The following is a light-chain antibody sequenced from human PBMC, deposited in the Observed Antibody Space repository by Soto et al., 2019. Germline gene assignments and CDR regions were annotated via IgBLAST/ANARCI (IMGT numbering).Light chain of an antibody. CDR3: SSYAGSNNNYV. J-gene: IGLJ1*01. CDR2: EVS. Sequence: QSVLTQPPSASGSPGQSVTISCTGTSSDVGSYNYVSWYQQRPGKAPKLIIYEVSKRPSGVPDRFSGSKSGNTASLTVSGLQAEDEADYYCSSYAGSNNNYVFGTGTKVTVL. CDR1: SSDVGSYNY. V-gene: IGLV2-8*01.